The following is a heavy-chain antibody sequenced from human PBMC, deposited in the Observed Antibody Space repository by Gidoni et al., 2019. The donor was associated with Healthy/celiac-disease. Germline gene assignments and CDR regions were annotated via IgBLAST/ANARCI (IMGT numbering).Heavy chain of an antibody. CDR3: AKTGY. Sequence: EVQQLESRRGLVQPGASLRLSCAASGLTFSSSAMSWVRPAPGKGLEGVSAISGCGGSTYYADSVKGRFTIARDNSKNTLYLQMNSLSAEDTAVYYCAKTGYWGQGTLVTVSS. J-gene: IGHJ4*02. V-gene: IGHV3-23*01. CDR2: ISGCGGST. CDR1: GLTFSSSA.